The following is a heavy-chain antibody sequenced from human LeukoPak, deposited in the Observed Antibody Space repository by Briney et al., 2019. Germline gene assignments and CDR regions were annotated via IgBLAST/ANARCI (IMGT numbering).Heavy chain of an antibody. CDR1: GYTFTGYY. D-gene: IGHD5-18*01. CDR3: ARTASWIQLWGYYYMDV. J-gene: IGHJ6*03. CDR2: INPNSGGT. Sequence: ASVRFSCKASGYTFTGYYMHWVRQAPGQGLEWMGWINPNSGGTNYAQKFQGRVTMTRDTSISTAYMELSRLRSDDTAVYYCARTASWIQLWGYYYMDVWGKGTTVTVSS. V-gene: IGHV1-2*02.